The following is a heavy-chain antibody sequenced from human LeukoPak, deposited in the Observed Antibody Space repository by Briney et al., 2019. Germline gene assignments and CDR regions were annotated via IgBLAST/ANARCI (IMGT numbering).Heavy chain of an antibody. CDR1: GFTFSSYW. D-gene: IGHD6-13*01. CDR3: ARHAAAGKREHFDY. V-gene: IGHV3-7*01. Sequence: GGSLRLSCAASGFTFSSYWMSWVRQVPGKGLEWVANIKQDGSEKYYVDSVKGRFTISRDNAENSLYLQMNSLRAEDTAVYYCARHAAAGKREHFDYWGQGTLVTVSS. J-gene: IGHJ4*02. CDR2: IKQDGSEK.